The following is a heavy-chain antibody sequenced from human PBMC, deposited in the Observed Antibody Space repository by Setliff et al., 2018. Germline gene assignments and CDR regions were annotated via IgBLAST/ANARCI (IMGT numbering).Heavy chain of an antibody. CDR2: ISAYNGNT. CDR1: GYTFISYG. V-gene: IGHV1-18*01. J-gene: IGHJ3*02. Sequence: VSVKVSCKASGYTFISYGISWVRQAPGQGLEWMGWISAYNGNTNYAQKLQGRVTMTTDTSTSTAYMELRSLRSDDTAVYYCARVLFHCSSTSCYLDAFDIWGQGTMVTVSS. CDR3: ARVLFHCSSTSCYLDAFDI. D-gene: IGHD2-2*01.